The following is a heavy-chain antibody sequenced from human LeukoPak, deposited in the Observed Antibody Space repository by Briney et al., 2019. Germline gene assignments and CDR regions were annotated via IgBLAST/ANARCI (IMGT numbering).Heavy chain of an antibody. D-gene: IGHD3-10*01. CDR2: IYYSGST. CDR1: GGSVSSGSYY. V-gene: IGHV4-61*01. CDR3: ARDILGSGIINVPYAFDI. Sequence: SETLSLTCTVSGGSVSSGSYYWSWIRQPPGKGLEWIGYIYYSGSTNYNPSLKSRVTISVDTSKNQFSLKLSSVTAADTAVYYCARDILGSGIINVPYAFDIWGRGTMVTVSS. J-gene: IGHJ3*02.